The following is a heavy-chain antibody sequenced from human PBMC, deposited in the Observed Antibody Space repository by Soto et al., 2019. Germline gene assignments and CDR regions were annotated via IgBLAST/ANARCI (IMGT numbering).Heavy chain of an antibody. CDR3: VHKGAGDRILDY. J-gene: IGHJ4*02. CDR1: GFSLSTSGVG. V-gene: IGHV2-5*02. D-gene: IGHD3-16*01. CDR2: IYWDDYK. Sequence: QITLKESGPALVKPTQTLTLTCTFSGFSLSTSGVGVGWIRQPPGEALEWLALIYWDDYKHFSPSLESRLTIHKDTSKNQVVLTMTNMDPVDTATYYCVHKGAGDRILDYWGQGTLVTVSS.